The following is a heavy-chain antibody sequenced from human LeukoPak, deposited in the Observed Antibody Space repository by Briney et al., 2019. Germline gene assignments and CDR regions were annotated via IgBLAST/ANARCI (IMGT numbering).Heavy chain of an antibody. CDR3: ARYPQYYYYYYMDV. Sequence: GGSLRLSCVASGFTFSSYEMNWVRQAPGKGLEWVSSISSSSSYIYYADSVKGRFTISRDNAKNSLYLQMNSLRAEDTAVYYCARYPQYYYYYYMDVWGKGTAVTVSS. CDR2: ISSSSSYI. J-gene: IGHJ6*03. V-gene: IGHV3-21*01. CDR1: GFTFSSYE.